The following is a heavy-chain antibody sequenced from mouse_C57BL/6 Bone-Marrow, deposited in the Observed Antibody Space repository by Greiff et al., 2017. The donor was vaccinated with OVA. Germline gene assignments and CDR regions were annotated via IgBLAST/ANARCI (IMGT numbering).Heavy chain of an antibody. CDR2: IYPRSGNT. J-gene: IGHJ2*01. CDR1: GYTFTSYG. V-gene: IGHV1-81*01. CDR3: ARRGGSGDDY. D-gene: IGHD3-2*02. Sequence: VQLKESGAELARPGASVKLSCKASGYTFTSYGISWVKQRPGQGLEWIGEIYPRSGNTYYNEKFKGKATLTADKSASTAYMELRSLTSEDSAVYVCARRGGSGDDYWGQGTTLTVSS.